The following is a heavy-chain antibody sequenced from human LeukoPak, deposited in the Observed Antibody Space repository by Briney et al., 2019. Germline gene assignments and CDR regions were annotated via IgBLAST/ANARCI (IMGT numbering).Heavy chain of an antibody. CDR3: AALRQYCSSTSCSPEY. CDR1: GFTFTSSA. D-gene: IGHD2-2*01. CDR2: IVVGSGNT. Sequence: SVKVSCKATGFTFTSSAVQWERQARGQRLEWIGWIVVGSGNTNYAQKFQERVTITRDMSTSTAYMELSSLRSEDTAVYYCAALRQYCSSTSCSPEYWGQGTLVTVSS. J-gene: IGHJ4*02. V-gene: IGHV1-58*01.